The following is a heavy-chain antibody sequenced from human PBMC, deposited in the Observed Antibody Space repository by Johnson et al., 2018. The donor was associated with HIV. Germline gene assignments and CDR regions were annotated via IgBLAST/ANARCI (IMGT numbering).Heavy chain of an antibody. CDR2: ISNDGSNK. J-gene: IGHJ3*02. CDR3: ASQGAPAFDI. CDR1: GFSFSDFS. Sequence: QVQLVESGGGVVQPGRSLRLSCAASGFSFSDFSMHWVRQAPGKGLEWVTVISNDGSNKLYADSVKGRFTISRDNSKNTLYLQMNSLRAEDTAVYYCASQGAPAFDIWGQGTMVTVSS. V-gene: IGHV3-30*01.